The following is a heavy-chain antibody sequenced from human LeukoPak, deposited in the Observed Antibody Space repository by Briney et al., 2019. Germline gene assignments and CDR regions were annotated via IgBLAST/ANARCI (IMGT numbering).Heavy chain of an antibody. D-gene: IGHD2-15*01. CDR1: GDSIKSGSSH. CDR3: ASYFVGNGGRGY. V-gene: IGHV4-30-4*01. J-gene: IGHJ4*02. Sequence: SETLSLTCTVSGDSIKSGSSHWTWIRQPPGKGLEWLGSVYDSWNNYYNPSLESRITMSVDTSKNQYSLELSPVIAADTAVYYCASYFVGNGGRGYWGQGALVTVSS. CDR2: VYDSWNN.